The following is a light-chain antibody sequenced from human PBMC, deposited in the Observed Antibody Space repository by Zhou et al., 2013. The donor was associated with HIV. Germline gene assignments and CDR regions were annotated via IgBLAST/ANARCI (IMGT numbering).Light chain of an antibody. V-gene: IGKV1-39*01. Sequence: DIQMTQSPSSLSASLGDRVTITCRASQNIGSYLSWYQQKPGKAPNLLIYAAASLQDGVPSRFSGSGSGTDFTLTISSLQPDDFATYYCQQYNSYSTFGQGTKVEIK. CDR2: AAA. J-gene: IGKJ1*01. CDR1: QNIGSY. CDR3: QQYNSYST.